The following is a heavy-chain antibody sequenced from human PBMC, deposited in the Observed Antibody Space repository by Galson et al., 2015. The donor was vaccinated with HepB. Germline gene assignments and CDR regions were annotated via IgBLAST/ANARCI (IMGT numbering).Heavy chain of an antibody. Sequence: QSGAEVKKPGESLKISCKDSGFSFGNYWIAWVRQVPGKGLEWMGMVYPTNSDTQYSPSFQGQVTISADKSISTAYLQWSSLRASDTAIYFCARFSIVGSTKTFDSWGQGTLVTVSS. V-gene: IGHV5-51*01. D-gene: IGHD1-26*01. CDR2: VYPTNSDT. CDR1: GFSFGNYW. J-gene: IGHJ4*02. CDR3: ARFSIVGSTKTFDS.